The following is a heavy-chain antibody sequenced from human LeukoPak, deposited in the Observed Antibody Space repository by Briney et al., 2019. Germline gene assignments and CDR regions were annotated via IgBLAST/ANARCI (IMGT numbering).Heavy chain of an antibody. D-gene: IGHD3-22*01. Sequence: SETLSLTCTVSGGSISSSSYYWGWIRQPPGKGLEWIGSIYYSGSTYYNPSLKSRVTISVDTSKNQFSLKLSSVTAADTAVYYCARALQPPGGYYYDSSGYSYWFDPWGQGTLVTVSS. V-gene: IGHV4-39*07. CDR2: IYYSGST. J-gene: IGHJ5*02. CDR3: ARALQPPGGYYYDSSGYSYWFDP. CDR1: GGSISSSSYY.